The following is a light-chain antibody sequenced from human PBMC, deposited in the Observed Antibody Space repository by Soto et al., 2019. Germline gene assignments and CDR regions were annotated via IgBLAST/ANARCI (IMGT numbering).Light chain of an antibody. J-gene: IGLJ1*01. CDR1: SSNIGINT. Sequence: QSALTQPPSASGTPGQRVSISCSGSSSNIGINTVNWYQQVPGTAPKLLIYTDNQRPSGVPDRFSGSKSGTSASLAISGLQSEDEADYYCAAWDDSLNGLYVFGTGTKVAV. V-gene: IGLV1-44*01. CDR2: TDN. CDR3: AAWDDSLNGLYV.